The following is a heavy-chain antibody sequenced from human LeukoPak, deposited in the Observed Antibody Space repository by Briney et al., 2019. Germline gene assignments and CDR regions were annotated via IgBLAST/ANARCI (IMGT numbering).Heavy chain of an antibody. Sequence: ASVKVSCKASGYTFTSYGISWVRQAPGQGLEWMGWISAYNGNTNYAQKLQGRVTMTTDTSTSTACMELRSLRSDDTAVYYCARDLGRSSSAAPDYWGQGTLVTVSS. V-gene: IGHV1-18*01. D-gene: IGHD6-6*01. CDR2: ISAYNGNT. CDR3: ARDLGRSSSAAPDY. J-gene: IGHJ4*02. CDR1: GYTFTSYG.